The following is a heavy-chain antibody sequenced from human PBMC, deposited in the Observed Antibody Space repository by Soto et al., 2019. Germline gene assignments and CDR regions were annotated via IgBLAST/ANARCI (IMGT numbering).Heavy chain of an antibody. V-gene: IGHV3-9*01. CDR2: ISWNSGSI. D-gene: IGHD6-13*01. CDR1: GFTFDDYA. J-gene: IGHJ4*02. CDR3: AKDKYSSSWYTLDY. Sequence: GGSLRLSCAASGFTFDDYAMHWVRQAPGKGLEWVSGISWNSGSIGYADSVKGRFTISRDNAKNSLCLQMNSLRAEDTALYYCAKDKYSSSWYTLDYWGQGTLVTVSS.